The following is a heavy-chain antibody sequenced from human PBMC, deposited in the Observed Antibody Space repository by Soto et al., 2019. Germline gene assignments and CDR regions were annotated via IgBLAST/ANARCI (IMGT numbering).Heavy chain of an antibody. Sequence: QLQLQESGPGLVKPSETLSLTCTVSGGSISSSSYYWGWIRQPPGKGLEWIGSIYYSGSTYYNPSLKRRVTISVDTSKNQFSLKLSSVTAADTAVYYCARGLPFPDYYDFWSGLSYYFDYWGQGTLVTVSS. J-gene: IGHJ4*02. CDR1: GGSISSSSYY. V-gene: IGHV4-39*01. CDR2: IYYSGST. D-gene: IGHD3-3*01. CDR3: ARGLPFPDYYDFWSGLSYYFDY.